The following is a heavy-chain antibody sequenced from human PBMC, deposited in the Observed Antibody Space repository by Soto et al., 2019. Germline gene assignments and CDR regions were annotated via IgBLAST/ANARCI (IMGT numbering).Heavy chain of an antibody. CDR1: GASISSGYW. Sequence: QVQLQESGPGLVKPSGTLSLTCAVSGASISSGYWWTLVRHPPGTGLEWVGEINQSGGGNYTPSLRSRVTISVDKSENQFSLKVTSVTAADTAVYYCARTGRWRSFDYRGQGTLLTVSS. CDR2: INQSGGG. J-gene: IGHJ4*02. D-gene: IGHD4-17*01. CDR3: ARTGRWRSFDY. V-gene: IGHV4-4*02.